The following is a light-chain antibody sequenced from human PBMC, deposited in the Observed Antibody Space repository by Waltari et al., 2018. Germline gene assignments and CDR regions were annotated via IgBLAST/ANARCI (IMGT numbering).Light chain of an antibody. J-gene: IGLJ3*02. Sequence: QLVLTQSPSASASLGASVKLTCTLSSGHSSNIIAWHQQQPEKGPRYLLKVNSDGSHSKGDGIPDRFSGSRSGAGRYLTISSLQSEDEADYYCQTGGHGTWVFGGGTKLTVL. CDR2: VNSDGSH. CDR1: SGHSSNI. CDR3: QTGGHGTWV. V-gene: IGLV4-69*01.